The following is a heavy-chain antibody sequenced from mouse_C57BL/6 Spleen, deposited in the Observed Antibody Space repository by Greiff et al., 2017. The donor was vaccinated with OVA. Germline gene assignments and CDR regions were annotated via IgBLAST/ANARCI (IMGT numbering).Heavy chain of an antibody. Sequence: VQLQQPGAELVMPGASVKLSCKASGYTFTSYWMHWVKQRPGQGLEWIGEIDPSDSYTNYNQKFKGKSTLTVDKSSSTAYMQLSSLTSEDSAVYYCARRTTVPMDYWGQGTSVTVSS. CDR2: IDPSDSYT. J-gene: IGHJ4*01. D-gene: IGHD1-1*01. CDR1: GYTFTSYW. V-gene: IGHV1-69*01. CDR3: ARRTTVPMDY.